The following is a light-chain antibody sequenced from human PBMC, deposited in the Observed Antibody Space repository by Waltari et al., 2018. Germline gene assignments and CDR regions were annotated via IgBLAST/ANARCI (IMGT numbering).Light chain of an antibody. J-gene: IGKJ4*01. Sequence: IVLTQSPDTLSLSPGERATLSCRASQSVSSISLAWYQQKPGQAPRLLIYGTSSRATGFPDMFSGSWSGTDFTLTISRLEPEDFAVYHCQQYDGSAVTFGGGTKVEIK. CDR3: QQYDGSAVT. CDR1: QSVSSIS. V-gene: IGKV3-20*01. CDR2: GTS.